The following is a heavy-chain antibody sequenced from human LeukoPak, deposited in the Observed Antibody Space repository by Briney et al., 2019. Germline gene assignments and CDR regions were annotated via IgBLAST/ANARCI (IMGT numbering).Heavy chain of an antibody. CDR3: ARAGSSWYYFDY. D-gene: IGHD6-13*01. CDR2: ISSSSSYI. V-gene: IGHV3-21*01. Sequence: GGSLRLSCAASGFTFSSYSMNWVRQAPGKGLEWVSSISSSSSYIYYADSVKGRFTISRDYAKNSLYLQMNSLRAEDTAVYYCARAGSSWYYFDYWGQGTLVTVSS. J-gene: IGHJ4*02. CDR1: GFTFSSYS.